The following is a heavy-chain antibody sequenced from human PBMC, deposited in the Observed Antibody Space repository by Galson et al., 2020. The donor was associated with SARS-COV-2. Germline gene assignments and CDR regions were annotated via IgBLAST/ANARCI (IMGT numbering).Heavy chain of an antibody. J-gene: IGHJ6*02. D-gene: IGHD6-13*01. Sequence: METSETLSLTCTVSGGSISSGGYYWSWIRQHPGKGLEWIGYIYYSGSTYYNPSLKSRVTISVDTSKNQFSLKLSSVTAADTAVYYCARASGSSSWYYYYYGMDVWGQGTTVTVSS. CDR1: GGSISSGGYY. CDR3: ARASGSSSWYYYYYGMDV. V-gene: IGHV4-31*03. CDR2: IYYSGST.